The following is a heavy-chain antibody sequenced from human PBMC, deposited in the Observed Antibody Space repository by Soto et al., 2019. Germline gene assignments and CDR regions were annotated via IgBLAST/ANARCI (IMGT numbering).Heavy chain of an antibody. J-gene: IGHJ4*02. D-gene: IGHD5-12*01. CDR2: IYYSGST. CDR1: GGSISSYY. V-gene: IGHV4-59*01. CDR3: ARDGRDSSPYSGYDLAPFDY. Sequence: PSETLSLTCTVSGGSISSYYWSWIRQPPGKGLEWIGYIYYSGSTKYNPSLKSRVTISVDTSKNQFSLKLSSVTAADTAVYYCARDGRDSSPYSGYDLAPFDYWGQGTLVTVSS.